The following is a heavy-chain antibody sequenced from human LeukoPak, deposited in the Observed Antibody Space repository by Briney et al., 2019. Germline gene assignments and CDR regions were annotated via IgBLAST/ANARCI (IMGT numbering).Heavy chain of an antibody. V-gene: IGHV1-2*02. J-gene: IGHJ3*02. CDR3: ARPKRAGSGNLASSAFDI. Sequence: GASVKVSCKASGYTFTGYYMHWVRQAPGQGLEWMGWINPNSGGTNYAQKFQGRVTMTRDTSISTAYMEMSRLRSDDTAVYYCARPKRAGSGNLASSAFDIWGQGTMVTVSS. CDR2: INPNSGGT. CDR1: GYTFTGYY. D-gene: IGHD3-10*01.